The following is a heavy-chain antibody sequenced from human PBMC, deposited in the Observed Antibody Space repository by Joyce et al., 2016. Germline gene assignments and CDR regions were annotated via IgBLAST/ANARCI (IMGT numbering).Heavy chain of an antibody. D-gene: IGHD5-12*01. CDR3: ARRRASGYDPFDI. V-gene: IGHV5-51*01. J-gene: IGHJ3*02. CDR2: IYPGDSDS. Sequence: EVQLVQSGAEVKKPGESLKIYCKGSGYSVTSYWIGWVRQMPGKGLEWMGIIYPGDSDSRYSPSFQGQVTISADKSISTAYLQWSSLKASDTAKYYCARRRASGYDPFDIWGQGTMVTVSS. CDR1: GYSVTSYW.